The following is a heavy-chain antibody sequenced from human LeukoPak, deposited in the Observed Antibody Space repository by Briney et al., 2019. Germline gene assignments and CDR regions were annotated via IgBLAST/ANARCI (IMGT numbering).Heavy chain of an antibody. V-gene: IGHV3-7*01. Sequence: GGSLRLSCAASGFTFSSYWMSWVRQAPGKGLEWVANIKQDGSEEYYVDSVKGRFTISTDNAKNSLYLQMNSLRAEDTAVYYCARDAYYDFWSDYPRYFDYWGQGTLVTVSS. CDR3: ARDAYYDFWSDYPRYFDY. D-gene: IGHD3-3*01. CDR1: GFTFSSYW. J-gene: IGHJ4*02. CDR2: IKQDGSEE.